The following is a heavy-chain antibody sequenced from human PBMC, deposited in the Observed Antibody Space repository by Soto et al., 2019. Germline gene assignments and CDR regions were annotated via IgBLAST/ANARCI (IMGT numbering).Heavy chain of an antibody. V-gene: IGHV1-69*13. J-gene: IGHJ4*02. CDR2: IIPIFGTA. CDR1: GGTFSSYA. D-gene: IGHD1-26*01. Sequence: SLKVSCQASGGTFSSYAISWVRQAPGQGLEWMGGIIPIFGTANYAQKFQGRVTITADESTSTAYMELSSLRSEDTAVYYCARAHDDSGSYDYFDYWGQGTLVTVSS. CDR3: ARAHDDSGSYDYFDY.